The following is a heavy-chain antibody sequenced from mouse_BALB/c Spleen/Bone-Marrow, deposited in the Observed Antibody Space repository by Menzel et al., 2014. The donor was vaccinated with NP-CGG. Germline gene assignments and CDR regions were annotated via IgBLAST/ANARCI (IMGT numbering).Heavy chain of an antibody. CDR1: GFTFSSYG. D-gene: IGHD4-1*01. V-gene: IGHV5-6*02. Sequence: VKLVESGGDLVKPGVSLKLSCAASGFTFSSYGMSWVRQTPDKRLEWVATINSGGVNTYYIDSVKGRFTISRDNAKNTLYLQMSSLKSEDTAMYHCARRGNWDGRAAMDYWGQGTSVTVSS. CDR3: ARRGNWDGRAAMDY. J-gene: IGHJ4*01. CDR2: INSGGVNT.